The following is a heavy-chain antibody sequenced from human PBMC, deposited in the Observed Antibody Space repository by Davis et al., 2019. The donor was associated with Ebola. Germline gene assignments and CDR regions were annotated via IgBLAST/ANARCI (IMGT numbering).Heavy chain of an antibody. CDR3: AREGRFLEWLATGEGLDY. J-gene: IGHJ4*02. D-gene: IGHD3-3*01. CDR2: ISYDGSNK. Sequence: GGSLRLSCAASGFTFSSYAMHWVRQAPGKGLEWVAVISYDGSNKYYADSVKGRFTISRDNSKNTLYLQMNSLRAEDTAVYYCAREGRFLEWLATGEGLDYWGQGTLVTVSS. CDR1: GFTFSSYA. V-gene: IGHV3-30-3*01.